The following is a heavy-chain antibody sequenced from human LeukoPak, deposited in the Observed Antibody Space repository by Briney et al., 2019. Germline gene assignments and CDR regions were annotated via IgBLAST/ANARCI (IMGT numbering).Heavy chain of an antibody. J-gene: IGHJ4*02. CDR1: GYTFTSYG. D-gene: IGHD1-26*01. Sequence: GASVKVSCKASGYTFTSYGISWVRQAPGQGLEWMGWISAYNGNTNYAQKLQGRVTMTTDTSTSTAYMELRSLRSDDTAVYYCARSMVGGTYFREALDFWGQGSQVTVSS. CDR2: ISAYNGNT. V-gene: IGHV1-18*01. CDR3: ARSMVGGTYFREALDF.